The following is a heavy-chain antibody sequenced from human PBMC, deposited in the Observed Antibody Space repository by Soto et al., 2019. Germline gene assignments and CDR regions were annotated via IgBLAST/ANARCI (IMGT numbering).Heavy chain of an antibody. J-gene: IGHJ5*02. V-gene: IGHV4-31*03. D-gene: IGHD2-15*01. CDR2: IYYSGST. CDR1: GGSISSGGYY. CDR3: ARASLTNCSGGSCYWGDWFDP. Sequence: QVQLQESGPGLVKPSQTLSLTCTVSGGSISSGGYYWSWIRQHPGKGLEWIGYIYYSGSTYYNPSLKSRVTISVDTSKNQFSLKLSSVTAADTAVYYCARASLTNCSGGSCYWGDWFDPWGQGTLVTVSS.